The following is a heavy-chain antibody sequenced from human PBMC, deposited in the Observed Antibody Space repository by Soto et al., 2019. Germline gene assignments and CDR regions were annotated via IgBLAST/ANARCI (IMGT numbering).Heavy chain of an antibody. D-gene: IGHD2-2*02. J-gene: IGHJ5*02. CDR1: GYTFTGYY. CDR2: INPNSGGT. Sequence: QVQLVQSGAEVKKPGASVKVSCKASGYTFTGYYMHWVRQAPGQGLEWMGWINPNSGGTNYAQKFQGRVTMTRDTSISTAYMELSRLRSDDPAVYYCARLVVVPAAIQLWFDPWGQGTLVTVSS. V-gene: IGHV1-2*02. CDR3: ARLVVVPAAIQLWFDP.